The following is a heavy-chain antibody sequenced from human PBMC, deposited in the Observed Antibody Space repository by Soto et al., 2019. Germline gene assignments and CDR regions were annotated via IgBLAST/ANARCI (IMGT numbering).Heavy chain of an antibody. Sequence: SETLSLTCAVYGGSFSGYYWSWIRQPPGKGLEWIGEINHSGSTNYNPSIKSRVTISVDTSKNQFSLKLSSVTAADTSVFYCARGLTTMIVDDAFDIWGQGTMVTVSS. CDR2: INHSGST. D-gene: IGHD3-22*01. CDR3: ARGLTTMIVDDAFDI. CDR1: GGSFSGYY. V-gene: IGHV4-34*01. J-gene: IGHJ3*02.